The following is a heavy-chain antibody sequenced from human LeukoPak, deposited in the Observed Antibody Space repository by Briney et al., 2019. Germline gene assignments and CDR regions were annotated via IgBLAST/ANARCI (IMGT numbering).Heavy chain of an antibody. D-gene: IGHD6-13*01. Sequence: PSETLSLTCAVYGGSFSGYYWSWIRQPPGKGLEWIGEINHSGSTNYNLSLKSRVTISVDTSKNQFSLKLSSVTAADTAVYYCARALAAADSFDYWGQGTLVTVSS. CDR3: ARALAAADSFDY. CDR1: GGSFSGYY. V-gene: IGHV4-34*01. CDR2: INHSGST. J-gene: IGHJ4*02.